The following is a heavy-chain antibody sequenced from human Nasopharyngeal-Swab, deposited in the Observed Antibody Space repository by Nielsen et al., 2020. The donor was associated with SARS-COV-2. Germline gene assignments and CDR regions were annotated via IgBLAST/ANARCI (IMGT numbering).Heavy chain of an antibody. Sequence: KVSCKGSGYSFTSYWISWVRQMPGKGLEWMGRIDPSDSYTNYSPSFQGHVTISADKSISTAYLQWSSLKASDTAMYYCARSVAVAGAAWGQGTLVTVSS. D-gene: IGHD6-19*01. V-gene: IGHV5-10-1*01. J-gene: IGHJ5*02. CDR1: GYSFTSYW. CDR3: ARSVAVAGAA. CDR2: IDPSDSYT.